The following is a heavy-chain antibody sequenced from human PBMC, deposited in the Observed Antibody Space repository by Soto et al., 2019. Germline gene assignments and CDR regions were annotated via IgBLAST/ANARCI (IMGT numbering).Heavy chain of an antibody. J-gene: IGHJ1*01. V-gene: IGHV3-53*01. CDR3: ARDRVESGYPEYFQY. CDR2: IYSGGST. Sequence: GGSLRLSCAASGFTVSSNYMSWVRQAPGKGLEWVSVIYSGGSTYYADSVKGRFTISRDNSKNTLYLQMNSLRAEDTAVYYCARDRVESGYPEYFQYWGQGTLVTVSS. D-gene: IGHD3-22*01. CDR1: GFTVSSNY.